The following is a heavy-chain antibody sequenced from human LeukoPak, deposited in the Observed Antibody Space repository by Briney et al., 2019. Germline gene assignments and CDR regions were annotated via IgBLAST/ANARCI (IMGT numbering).Heavy chain of an antibody. V-gene: IGHV3-9*01. CDR3: AKALYSSGWYSFDY. CDR2: ISWNSGSI. Sequence: GGSLRLSCAASGFTFDDYAMHWVRQAPGKGLEWVSGISWNSGSIGYADSVKGRFTISRDNAKNSLYLQMNSLRAEDTALYYCAKALYSSGWYSFDYWGQGTLVTVSS. D-gene: IGHD6-19*01. CDR1: GFTFDDYA. J-gene: IGHJ4*02.